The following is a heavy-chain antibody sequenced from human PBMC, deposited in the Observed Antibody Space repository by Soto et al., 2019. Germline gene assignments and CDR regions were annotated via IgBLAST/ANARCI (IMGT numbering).Heavy chain of an antibody. J-gene: IGHJ4*01. CDR3: ARRLTFLEWSKVYYFDY. D-gene: IGHD3-3*02. CDR1: GNICTHHW. CDR2: IHPSDSET. V-gene: IGHV5-51*01. Sequence: PXESLKLSCQVSGNICTHHWIGLVLQTPGKGLEWMGIIHPSDSETIYSPSFQGQVTISADKATNTAYLQWSTLKASDTAMYYCARRLTFLEWSKVYYFDYSGHGTLVTVSS.